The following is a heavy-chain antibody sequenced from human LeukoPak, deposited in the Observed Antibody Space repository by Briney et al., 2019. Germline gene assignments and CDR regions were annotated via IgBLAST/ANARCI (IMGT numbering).Heavy chain of an antibody. Sequence: GGSLRLSCAASGFTFSSYSMNWVRQAPGKGLEWVSSISRSSSNIYYADSVKGRFTISRDNAKNSLYLQMNSLRAEDTAVYYCARDHPLDYGDYVEAIDYWGQGTLVTVSS. D-gene: IGHD4-17*01. CDR3: ARDHPLDYGDYVEAIDY. CDR1: GFTFSSYS. CDR2: ISRSSSNI. V-gene: IGHV3-21*01. J-gene: IGHJ4*02.